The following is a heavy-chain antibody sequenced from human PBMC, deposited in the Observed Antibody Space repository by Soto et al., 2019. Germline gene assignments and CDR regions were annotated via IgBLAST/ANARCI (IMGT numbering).Heavy chain of an antibody. J-gene: IGHJ4*02. CDR1: GGTFISYA. Sequence: GGSLRLSCAASGGTFISYAMSWVRQAPGKGLEWVSAISGSGGSTYYADSVKGRFTISRDNSKNTLYLQMNSLRAEDTAVYYCAKDYFSSGYYYGFDYWGQGTLVTVSS. D-gene: IGHD3-22*01. CDR3: AKDYFSSGYYYGFDY. CDR2: ISGSGGST. V-gene: IGHV3-23*01.